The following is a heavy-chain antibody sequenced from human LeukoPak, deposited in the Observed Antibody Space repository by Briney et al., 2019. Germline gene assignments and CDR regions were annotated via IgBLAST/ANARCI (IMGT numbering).Heavy chain of an antibody. CDR2: INPNSGGT. V-gene: IGHV1-2*02. CDR1: GYTFSSYD. D-gene: IGHD1-26*01. Sequence: ASVKVSCKASGYTFSSYDINWVRQATGQGLEWMGWINPNSGGTNYAQKFQGRVTMTRDTSISTAYMELSRLRSDDTAVYYCARAPPTPVYSGSYHPFDYWGQGTLVTVSS. CDR3: ARAPPTPVYSGSYHPFDY. J-gene: IGHJ4*02.